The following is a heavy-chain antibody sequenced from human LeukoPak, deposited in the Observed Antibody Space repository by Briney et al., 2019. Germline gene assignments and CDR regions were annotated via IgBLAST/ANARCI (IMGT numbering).Heavy chain of an antibody. CDR1: GFTLSRYT. CDR3: ARVTYSTSPTPFDY. V-gene: IGHV3-48*01. J-gene: IGHJ4*02. D-gene: IGHD6-6*01. Sequence: GGSLRLSCAASGFTLSRYTMFWVRQAPEKGLEWISYISSSGSAIYYADSVKGRFTISRDNAKNSLYLQMNSLRAEDTAVYYCARVTYSTSPTPFDYWGQGTLVTATS. CDR2: ISSSGSAI.